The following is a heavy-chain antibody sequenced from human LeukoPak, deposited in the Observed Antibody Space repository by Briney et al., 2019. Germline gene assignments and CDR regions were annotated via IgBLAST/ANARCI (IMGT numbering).Heavy chain of an antibody. D-gene: IGHD1-14*01. V-gene: IGHV3-21*01. CDR3: PTETIGGHCYY. CDR2: IGPTSTDR. J-gene: IGHJ4*02. CDR1: GFTFSSCG. Sequence: GGSLRLSCAASGFTFSSCGFNWVRQAPGKGLEWVSFIGPTSTDRYYADSARGRFTISRANAKNTMYLQMDSQSDGDKPSYYCPTETIGGHCYYWGQGTLLTVSS.